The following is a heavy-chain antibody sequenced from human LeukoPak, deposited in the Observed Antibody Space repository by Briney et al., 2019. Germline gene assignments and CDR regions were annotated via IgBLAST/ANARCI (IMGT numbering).Heavy chain of an antibody. CDR3: ARQRAVAGFFDY. J-gene: IGHJ4*02. D-gene: IGHD6-19*01. V-gene: IGHV3-7*01. CDR1: GFTFSSNW. CDR2: IKQDGSEK. Sequence: GGCLRLSCAAYGFTFSSNWMSCVRQAPGKGMEWVANIKQDGSEKYYVDSVKGRFTISRDNAKNSLYLQMNSLRAEDTAVYYCARQRAVAGFFDYWGQGTLVTVSS.